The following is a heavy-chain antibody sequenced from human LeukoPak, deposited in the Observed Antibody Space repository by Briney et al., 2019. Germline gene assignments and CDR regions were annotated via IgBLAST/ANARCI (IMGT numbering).Heavy chain of an antibody. D-gene: IGHD2-15*01. CDR3: ARVNQVVAAHYYYYHMDV. CDR1: GYTFTSYG. V-gene: IGHV1-18*01. J-gene: IGHJ6*03. CDR2: ISAYNGNT. Sequence: ASVKVSCKASGYTFTSYGISWVRQAPGQGLEWMGWISAYNGNTNYAQKLQGRVTMTTDTSTSTAYMELRSLRSDDTAVYYCARVNQVVAAHYYYYHMDVWGKGTTVTVSS.